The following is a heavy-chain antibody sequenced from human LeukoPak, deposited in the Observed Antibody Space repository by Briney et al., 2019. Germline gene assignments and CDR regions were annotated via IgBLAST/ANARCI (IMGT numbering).Heavy chain of an antibody. V-gene: IGHV4-4*07. CDR1: GGAISSYY. Sequence: SETLSLTCTVPGGAISSYYWSWIRQPAGKGLEWIGRIYASGSTNYNSSLKSRVTISVDKSKSQFSLKLSSVTAADTAVYYCARDQGGGDSFDYWGQGTLVTVSS. CDR2: IYASGST. D-gene: IGHD2-21*02. CDR3: ARDQGGGDSFDY. J-gene: IGHJ4*02.